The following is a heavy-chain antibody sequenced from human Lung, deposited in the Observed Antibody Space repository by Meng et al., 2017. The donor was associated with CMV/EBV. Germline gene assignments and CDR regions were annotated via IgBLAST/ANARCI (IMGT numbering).Heavy chain of an antibody. J-gene: IGHJ4*02. CDR1: GFTFDTHG. D-gene: IGHD3-16*01. Sequence: SCAACGFTFDTHGMHWVRQAPGKGLEWVAFIRKDGSTTFYGDSVKGRFTISRDNSKNTFYLQMNSLRAEETAVYYCAKDQLLFGGPNAYFDDWGQGTLVTVSS. CDR2: IRKDGSTT. V-gene: IGHV3-30*02. CDR3: AKDQLLFGGPNAYFDD.